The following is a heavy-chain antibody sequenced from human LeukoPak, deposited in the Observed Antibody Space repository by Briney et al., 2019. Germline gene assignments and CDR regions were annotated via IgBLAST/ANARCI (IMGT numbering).Heavy chain of an antibody. J-gene: IGHJ4*02. D-gene: IGHD3-3*01. CDR1: GYTFTDSY. V-gene: IGHV1-2*02. Sequence: ASVRVSCKASGYTFTDSYIHWVRQAPGQGLEFMGWINPKSGDTNYAQKFQGKVTLTRDTSISTAYMELNSLRSDDTAVYYCARGPPNYDFWSGYYYWGQGTLVTVSS. CDR2: INPKSGDT. CDR3: ARGPPNYDFWSGYYY.